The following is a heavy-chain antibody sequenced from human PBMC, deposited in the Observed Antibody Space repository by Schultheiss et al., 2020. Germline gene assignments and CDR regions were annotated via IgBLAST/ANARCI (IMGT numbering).Heavy chain of an antibody. J-gene: IGHJ5*02. V-gene: IGHV3-21*01. CDR1: GFTFSSYS. CDR2: ISSSSSYI. Sequence: GGSLRLSCAASGFTFSSYSMNWVRQAPGKGLEWVSSISSSSSYIYYADSVKGRFTISRDNSKNTLYLQMNSLRAEDTAVYYCARDLRNDYGDYGYNWFDPWGQGTLVTVSS. D-gene: IGHD4-17*01. CDR3: ARDLRNDYGDYGYNWFDP.